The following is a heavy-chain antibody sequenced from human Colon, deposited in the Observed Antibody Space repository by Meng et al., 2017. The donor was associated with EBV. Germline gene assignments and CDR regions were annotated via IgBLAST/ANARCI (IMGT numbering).Heavy chain of an antibody. D-gene: IGHD2-2*01. Sequence: QGRLQWSGPGLVVPCGARSLNFSVFGGSISTSDWWSWVRQPPGKGLEWIGEIYRGGGTNYNPSFKSRVTISVDTSNNHFSLKLSYVTAADTAVYYCARVRVIPAAVGFDYWGQGTLVTVSS. J-gene: IGHJ4*02. CDR1: GGSISTSDW. CDR2: IYRGGGT. V-gene: IGHV4-4*02. CDR3: ARVRVIPAAVGFDY.